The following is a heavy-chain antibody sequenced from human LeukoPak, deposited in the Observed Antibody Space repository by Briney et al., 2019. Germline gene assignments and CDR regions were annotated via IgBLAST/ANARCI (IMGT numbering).Heavy chain of an antibody. V-gene: IGHV3-7*01. D-gene: IGHD3-3*01. CDR2: IKQDGSEK. CDR1: GFTFSSYW. J-gene: IGHJ2*01. CDR3: ARGHYDFWSGYAYWYFDL. Sequence: GGSLRLSCAASGFTFSSYWMSWVRQAPGKGLEWVANIKQDGSEKYYVDSVKGRFTISRDNAKNSLYLQMNSLRAEDTAVYYCARGHYDFWSGYAYWYFDLWGRGTLVTVSS.